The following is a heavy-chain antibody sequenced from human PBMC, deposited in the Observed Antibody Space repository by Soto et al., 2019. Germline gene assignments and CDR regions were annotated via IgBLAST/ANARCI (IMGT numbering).Heavy chain of an antibody. CDR2: ISGSSGST. Sequence: ASVKVSCKTSGYIFSMYNINWVRQAPGQGLEWMGWISGSSGSTKYAPTFQDRFTMTTDTSTNTGYMELRGLTSDDPAMYYCARDTSGYVDGFDLWGQGTMITVSS. D-gene: IGHD3-9*01. V-gene: IGHV1-18*01. CDR3: ARDTSGYVDGFDL. CDR1: GYIFSMYN. J-gene: IGHJ3*01.